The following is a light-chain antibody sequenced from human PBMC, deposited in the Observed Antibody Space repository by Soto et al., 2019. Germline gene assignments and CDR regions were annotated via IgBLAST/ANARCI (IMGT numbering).Light chain of an antibody. J-gene: IGKJ1*01. CDR1: HIVNSN. CDR3: QQYNNWPRT. V-gene: IGKV3-15*01. Sequence: EIVMTQSPATLSVSPVERATLSCRASHIVNSNLAWYQQKPGQAPRLLIYGASTRATDIPARFSGSGSGTEFTLTISSLQSEDFAVYYCQQYNNWPRTFGQGTKVDIK. CDR2: GAS.